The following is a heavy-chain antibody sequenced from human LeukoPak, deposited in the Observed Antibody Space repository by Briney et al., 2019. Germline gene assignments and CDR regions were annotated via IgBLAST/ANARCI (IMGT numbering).Heavy chain of an antibody. V-gene: IGHV1-58*02. J-gene: IGHJ4*02. CDR2: IVVGSGNT. Sequence: TAVKVSCKASGFIFSNSAIQWVRQARGQRLEWIGWIVVGSGNTNYAQKFQERVTITRDMSTSTAYMELSSLRSEDTAVYYCAADDLAHGYGGQGTLVTVSS. CDR1: GFIFSNSA. CDR3: AADDLAHGY.